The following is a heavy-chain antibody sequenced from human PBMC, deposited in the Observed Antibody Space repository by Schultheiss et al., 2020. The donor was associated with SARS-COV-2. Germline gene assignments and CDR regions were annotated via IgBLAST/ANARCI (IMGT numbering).Heavy chain of an antibody. J-gene: IGHJ3*02. CDR3: ARAIRSAFDI. CDR1: GGSVSSGSYY. V-gene: IGHV4-31*03. CDR2: IYYSGST. Sequence: SETLSLTCTVSGGSVSSGSYYWSWIRQPPGKGLEWIGYIYYSGSTYYNPSLKSRVTISVDTSKNQFSLKLSSVTAADTAVYYCARAIRSAFDIWGQGTMVTVSS. D-gene: IGHD3-3*01.